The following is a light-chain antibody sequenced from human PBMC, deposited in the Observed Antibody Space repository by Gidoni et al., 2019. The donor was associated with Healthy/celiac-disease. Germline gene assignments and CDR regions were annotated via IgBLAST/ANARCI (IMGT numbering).Light chain of an antibody. Sequence: DIQMTQSPSTLSASVGDRVTITCRASQSSSSWLAWYQQKPGKAPKLLIYDASSLESGVPSRFSGSGSGTEFTLTISSLQPDDFATYYCQQYNSYSLTFXQXTKVXIK. J-gene: IGKJ1*01. CDR2: DAS. CDR1: QSSSSW. V-gene: IGKV1-5*01. CDR3: QQYNSYSLT.